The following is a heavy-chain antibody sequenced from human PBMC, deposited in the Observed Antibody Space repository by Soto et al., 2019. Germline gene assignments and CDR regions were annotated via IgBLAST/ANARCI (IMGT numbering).Heavy chain of an antibody. CDR2: ISAYNGNT. D-gene: IGHD6-25*01. V-gene: IGHV1-18*01. CDR3: AREDPPGLN. CDR1: GYTFTSYF. Sequence: QVQLVQSGAEVKKPGASVKVSCKASGYTFTSYFLRWVRQAPEQGLEWMGWISAYNGNTNYAQKLQGRVTMTTDTSTSAAHMERRSLRSDDTAVYYCAREDPPGLNWGQGTLVTVSS. J-gene: IGHJ4*02.